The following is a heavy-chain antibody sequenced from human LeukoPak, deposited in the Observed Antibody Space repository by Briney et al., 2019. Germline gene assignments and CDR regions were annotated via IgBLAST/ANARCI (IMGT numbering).Heavy chain of an antibody. V-gene: IGHV3-74*03. D-gene: IGHD2-2*01. CDR2: ISPDGSTT. CDR1: GFTFSRYW. CDR3: ASSREATSNWFVY. J-gene: IGHJ5*01. Sequence: GGSLRLSCAASGFTFSRYWMHWVRQAPGKGLMWVSRISPDGSTTLYADSVKGRFTISRDNSKNTLYLQMNSLRAEDTAVYHCASSREATSNWFVYWGQGTLVTVSS.